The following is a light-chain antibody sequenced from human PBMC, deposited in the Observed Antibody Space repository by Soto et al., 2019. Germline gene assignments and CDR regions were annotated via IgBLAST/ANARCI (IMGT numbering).Light chain of an antibody. CDR1: QSDLKSSNNKNY. V-gene: IGKV4-1*01. Sequence: DIVMTQSPDSLAVSLGERATINCKSSQSDLKSSNNKNYLAWYQQKPGQPPKLLISWASTRESGVPDRFSGRGSGTDFTLTTSSLQAEDVAVYYCQQYYTTPQTFGQGTKVEIK. J-gene: IGKJ1*01. CDR2: WAS. CDR3: QQYYTTPQT.